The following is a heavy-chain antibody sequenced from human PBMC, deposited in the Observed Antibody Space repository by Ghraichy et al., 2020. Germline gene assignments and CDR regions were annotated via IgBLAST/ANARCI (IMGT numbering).Heavy chain of an antibody. CDR1: GFTVSSNY. CDR2: IYSGGST. D-gene: IGHD3-3*01. V-gene: IGHV3-66*01. CDR3: ATDFWSGYYLLPSYYGMDV. Sequence: GGSLRLSCAASGFTVSSNYMSWVRQAPGKGLEWVSVIYSGGSTYYADSVKGRFTISRDNSKNTLYLQMNSLRAEDTAVYYCATDFWSGYYLLPSYYGMDVWGQGTTVTVSS. J-gene: IGHJ6*02.